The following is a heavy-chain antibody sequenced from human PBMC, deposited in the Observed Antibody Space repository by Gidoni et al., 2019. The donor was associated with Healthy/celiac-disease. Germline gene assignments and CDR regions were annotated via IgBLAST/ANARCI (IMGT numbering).Heavy chain of an antibody. Sequence: QVQLQESGPGLVKPSETLSLTCTVYGGSISSSYWSWIRQPPGKGLEWSGYIYYSWITNYNPSLKRRVTISVDTSKNHFSLKLSSVTDADTAVYYCARHITIFGVVTPGGMDVWGKGTTVTVSS. V-gene: IGHV4-59*08. CDR1: GGSISSSY. J-gene: IGHJ6*04. CDR3: ARHITIFGVVTPGGMDV. CDR2: IYYSWIT. D-gene: IGHD3-3*01.